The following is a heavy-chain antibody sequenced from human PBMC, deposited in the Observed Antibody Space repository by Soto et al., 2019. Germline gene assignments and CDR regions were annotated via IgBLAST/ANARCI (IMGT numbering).Heavy chain of an antibody. J-gene: IGHJ4*02. CDR3: ARARYYLITIFGVAPYD. Sequence: SETLSLTCAVYGGSFSGYYWSWIRQPPGKGLEWIGEINHSGSTNYNPSLKSRVTISVDTSKNQFSLKLSSVTAADTAVYYCARARYYLITIFGVAPYDWGQGTLVTVSS. CDR2: INHSGST. D-gene: IGHD3-3*01. V-gene: IGHV4-34*01. CDR1: GGSFSGYY.